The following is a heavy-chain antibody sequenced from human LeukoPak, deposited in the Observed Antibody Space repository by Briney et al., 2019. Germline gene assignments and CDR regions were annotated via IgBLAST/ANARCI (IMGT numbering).Heavy chain of an antibody. CDR2: INHSGST. CDR3: ARVLPLTIFGVVIREDFDY. J-gene: IGHJ4*02. D-gene: IGHD3-3*01. Sequence: SETLSLTCAVYGGSFSGYYWSWIRQPPGKGLEWIGEINHSGSTNYNPSLKSRVTISVDTSKNQFSLKLSSVTAADTAVYYCARVLPLTIFGVVIREDFDYWGQGTLVTVSS. CDR1: GGSFSGYY. V-gene: IGHV4-34*01.